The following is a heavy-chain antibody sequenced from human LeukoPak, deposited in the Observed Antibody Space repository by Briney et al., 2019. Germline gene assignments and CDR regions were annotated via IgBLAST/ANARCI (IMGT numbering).Heavy chain of an antibody. CDR1: GFSFSNSW. CDR3: ARVVGAHEVFDY. D-gene: IGHD1-26*01. J-gene: IGHJ4*02. V-gene: IGHV3-7*01. CDR2: INQDGTQT. Sequence: GGSLRLSCAVSGFSFSNSWMSWVRQAPGKVLGWVANINQDGTQTYYVDSGKGRFTISRDNAKNSLYLQMNSVRAEDTAVYFCARVVGAHEVFDYWGQGTPVTVSS.